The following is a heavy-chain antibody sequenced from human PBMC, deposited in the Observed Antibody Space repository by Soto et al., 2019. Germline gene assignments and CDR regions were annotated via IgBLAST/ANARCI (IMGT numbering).Heavy chain of an antibody. CDR1: GYTFTSYA. Sequence: ASVKVSCKASGYTFTSYAMHWVRQAPGQRLEWMGWINAGNGNTKYSQKFQGRVTITRDTSASTAYMELSSLRSEDTAVYYCAGVVPAATSYYYYYSMDVWGQGTTVTVSS. J-gene: IGHJ6*02. CDR2: INAGNGNT. V-gene: IGHV1-3*01. CDR3: AGVVPAATSYYYYYSMDV. D-gene: IGHD2-2*01.